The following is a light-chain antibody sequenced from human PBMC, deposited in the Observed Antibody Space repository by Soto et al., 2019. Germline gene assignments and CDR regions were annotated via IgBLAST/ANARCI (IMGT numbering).Light chain of an antibody. CDR2: GAS. CDR3: QQGHNWPLT. J-gene: IGKJ2*01. CDR1: QSINSE. Sequence: EIVMTQSPATLSLSPGERAALSCRASQSINSELAWYQPKPGQPPRLLIYGASTRSTRVPARFTGSESGSEFTLTISGLQSEDFAVYYCQQGHNWPLTFGQGTRLEI. V-gene: IGKV3-15*01.